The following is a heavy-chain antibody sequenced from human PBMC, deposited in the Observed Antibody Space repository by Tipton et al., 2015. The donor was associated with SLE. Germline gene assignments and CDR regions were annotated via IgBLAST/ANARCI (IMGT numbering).Heavy chain of an antibody. CDR3: ASGVAGYFDY. CDR1: GFTFSSYA. J-gene: IGHJ4*02. Sequence: SLRLSCAASGFTFSSYAMHWVRQAPGKGLEWVAVISYDGSNKYYADSVKGRFTISRDNSKNTPYLQMNSLRAEDTAVYYCASGVAGYFDYWGQGTLVTVSS. V-gene: IGHV3-30*04. D-gene: IGHD6-19*01. CDR2: ISYDGSNK.